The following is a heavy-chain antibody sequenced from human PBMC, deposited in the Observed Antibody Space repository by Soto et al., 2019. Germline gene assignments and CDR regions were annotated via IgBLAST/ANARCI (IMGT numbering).Heavy chain of an antibody. CDR1: GFTFSSYS. D-gene: IGHD3-3*01. J-gene: IGHJ6*02. Sequence: QVQLVESGGGVVQPGRSLRLSCAASGFTFSSYSMYWGRQAPGKGLEWVSIISQDGDNKYYADSVKGRFTISRDNSKNTLYLQMNSLRPEDTGVYYCARDRREWLVSYFYYGVDVWGQGTTVTVSS. CDR3: ARDRREWLVSYFYYGVDV. CDR2: ISQDGDNK. V-gene: IGHV3-30-3*01.